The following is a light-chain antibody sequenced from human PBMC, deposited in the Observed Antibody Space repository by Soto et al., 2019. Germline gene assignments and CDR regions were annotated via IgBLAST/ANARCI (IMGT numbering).Light chain of an antibody. CDR1: QRISTW. CDR3: QQYSSYSKT. Sequence: DIQMTQSPSTLSASVGDGVTITCRASQRISTWLAWYQQKPGKAPKLLIFDASSLESGVPSRFSGSGSGTEFTLTISSLQPDDFATYYCQQYSSYSKTFGQGTKVDI. J-gene: IGKJ1*01. V-gene: IGKV1-5*01. CDR2: DAS.